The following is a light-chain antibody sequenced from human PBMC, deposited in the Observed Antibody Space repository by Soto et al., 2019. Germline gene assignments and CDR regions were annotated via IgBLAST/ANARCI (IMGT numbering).Light chain of an antibody. V-gene: IGKV3-15*01. CDR2: GAS. J-gene: IGKJ3*01. Sequence: EIVMTQSPATLSVSPGERATLSCRASQSVSSKLGWYQQKPGQAPRLLIYGASIRVTGIPARFSGSGSGTEFTLTISSLQSEDFAVDYCQQYNNWPRTFGPGTKVDIK. CDR3: QQYNNWPRT. CDR1: QSVSSK.